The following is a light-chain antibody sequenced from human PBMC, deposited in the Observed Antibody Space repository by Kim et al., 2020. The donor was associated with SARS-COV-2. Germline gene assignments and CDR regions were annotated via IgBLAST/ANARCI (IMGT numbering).Light chain of an antibody. Sequence: DIVMTQSPDSLAVSLGERATINCKSSQSILYSSNNNNLLAWIQQKPGQPPKVLIYWASTRESGVPDRFSASGSGTDFTLTISSLQAEDVAVYYCLQYFNTPYTFGQGTKLEIK. CDR1: QSILYSSNNNNL. CDR2: WAS. J-gene: IGKJ2*01. CDR3: LQYFNTPYT. V-gene: IGKV4-1*01.